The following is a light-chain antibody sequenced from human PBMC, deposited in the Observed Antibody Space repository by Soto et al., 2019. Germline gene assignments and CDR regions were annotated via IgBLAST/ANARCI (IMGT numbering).Light chain of an antibody. CDR3: GAWDSSLNVYL. Sequence: TQPPSVSAAPGQKISISCSGSSSNIGNYYVSCYHQLPRTAPTLRIYDNTKRPSGIPDRFSGSKSGTSATLAITGLQTGDEGHYSCGAWDSSLNVYLFGGGTKVTVL. V-gene: IGLV1-51*01. J-gene: IGLJ1*01. CDR2: DNT. CDR1: SSNIGNYY.